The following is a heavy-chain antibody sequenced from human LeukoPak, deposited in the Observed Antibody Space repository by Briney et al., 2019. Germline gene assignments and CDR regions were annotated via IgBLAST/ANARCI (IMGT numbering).Heavy chain of an antibody. D-gene: IGHD5-24*01. CDR2: ISSSSSTI. CDR3: AREGPDGHFDY. J-gene: IGHJ4*02. Sequence: PGGSLRLSCAASGFTFSSYSMNWVRQAPGKGLEWVSYISSSSSTIYYADSVKGRFTISRDNAKNSLYLQMNSLRAEDTAVYYCAREGPDGHFDYWGQGTLVTVSS. V-gene: IGHV3-48*04. CDR1: GFTFSSYS.